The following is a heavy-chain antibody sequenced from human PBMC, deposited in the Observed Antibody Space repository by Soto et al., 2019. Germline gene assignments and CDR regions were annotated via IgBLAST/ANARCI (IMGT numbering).Heavy chain of an antibody. D-gene: IGHD3-9*01. CDR2: ISPHNRNT. V-gene: IGHV1-18*01. CDR1: GYTFGHFY. Sequence: QVQLVQSGAEVKRPGDSVKVSCQASGYTFGHFYITWVRQAPGQGLEWMGAISPHNRNTNYAEKFRGRVTMTTDTSTTTAYMEWRRLRSDDTAVYYCARDEGGYDILTGYYKAHHFDQWGQGALVTVSS. J-gene: IGHJ4*02. CDR3: ARDEGGYDILTGYYKAHHFDQ.